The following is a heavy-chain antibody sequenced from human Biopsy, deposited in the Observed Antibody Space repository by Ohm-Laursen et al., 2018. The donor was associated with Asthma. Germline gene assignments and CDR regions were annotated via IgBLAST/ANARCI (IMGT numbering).Heavy chain of an antibody. J-gene: IGHJ6*02. CDR3: ARGPNYHGSGRAPIGMDV. D-gene: IGHD3-10*01. V-gene: IGHV1-3*01. Sequence: ASVKVSCKASGYTFINYAIHWVRQAPGQRLEWMGWINAGNGNTKYSQKFQGRVTITRDTSASTAYMDLSSLRSEDTAVYYCARGPNYHGSGRAPIGMDVWGQGTTVTVSS. CDR1: GYTFINYA. CDR2: INAGNGNT.